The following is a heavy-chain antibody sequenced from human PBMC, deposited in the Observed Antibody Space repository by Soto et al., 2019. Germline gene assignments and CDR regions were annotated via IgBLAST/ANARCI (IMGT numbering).Heavy chain of an antibody. Sequence: EVQLVESGGTLIQPGGSLRLSCAASGFTVSSNYMNWVRQAPGKGLEWVSGIYSDGTTYYADSVRGRFTLSRDNSKNTVYLQMNRLRVEDTAVYYCARDWGGNTVSYWYFDLWVLGTLVTVSS. CDR3: ARDWGGNTVSYWYFDL. CDR2: IYSDGTT. CDR1: GFTVSSNY. J-gene: IGHJ2*01. D-gene: IGHD3-16*01. V-gene: IGHV3-53*01.